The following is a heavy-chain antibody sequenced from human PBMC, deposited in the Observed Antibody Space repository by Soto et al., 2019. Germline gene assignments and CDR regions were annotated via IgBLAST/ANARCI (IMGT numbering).Heavy chain of an antibody. D-gene: IGHD3-3*01. CDR2: ISSSSSYI. Sequence: EVQLVESGGGLVQPGGSLRLSCAASGFTFSSYSMNWVRQAPGKGLEWVSSISSSSSYIYYADSVKGRFTISRDNAKNSLYLQMNSLRAEDTAVYYCARGGAGVLRFLEWSTANFDYWGQGTLVTVSS. V-gene: IGHV3-21*01. CDR1: GFTFSSYS. J-gene: IGHJ4*02. CDR3: ARGGAGVLRFLEWSTANFDY.